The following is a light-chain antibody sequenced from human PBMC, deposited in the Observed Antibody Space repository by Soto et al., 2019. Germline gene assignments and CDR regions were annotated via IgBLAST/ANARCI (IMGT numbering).Light chain of an antibody. CDR3: QTWGSGIVV. J-gene: IGLJ2*01. CDR2: LNSDGSH. Sequence: QPVLTQSPSASASLGASVKLTCTLSSGHSTYAIAWHQQQPEKGPRYLMKLNSDGSHNKGDGIPDRFSGSSSGAERYLTISSLQSEDEADYYCQTWGSGIVVFGGGTKRTVL. V-gene: IGLV4-69*01. CDR1: SGHSTYA.